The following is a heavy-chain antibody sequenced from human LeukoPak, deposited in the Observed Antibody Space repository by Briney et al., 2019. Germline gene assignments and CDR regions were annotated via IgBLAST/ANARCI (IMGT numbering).Heavy chain of an antibody. D-gene: IGHD3-3*01. J-gene: IGHJ4*02. CDR2: IDGSGSS. CDR3: ARGPLKGYDFWSGYYRRPYYFDY. CDR1: GYSISSGYL. Sequence: SETLSLTCTVSGYSISSGYLWGWIRQPPGKGLEWIGSIDGSGSSYYNPSLKSRVTISVDTSRNQFSLKMTSVTAADTAVYYCARGPLKGYDFWSGYYRRPYYFDYWGQGTLVTVSS. V-gene: IGHV4-38-2*02.